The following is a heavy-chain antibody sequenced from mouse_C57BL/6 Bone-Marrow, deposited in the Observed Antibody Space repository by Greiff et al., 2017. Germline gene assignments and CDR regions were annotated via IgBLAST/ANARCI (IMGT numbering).Heavy chain of an antibody. J-gene: IGHJ4*01. V-gene: IGHV2-2*01. Sequence: QVQLKQSGPGLVQPSQSLSITCTVSGFSLTSYGVHWVRQSPGKGLEWLGVIWSGGSTDYNAAFISRLSISKDNSKSQVFFKMNSLQADDTAIYYCAPGTGPYAMDYWGQGTSVTVSS. CDR2: IWSGGST. CDR1: GFSLTSYG. CDR3: APGTGPYAMDY. D-gene: IGHD4-1*01.